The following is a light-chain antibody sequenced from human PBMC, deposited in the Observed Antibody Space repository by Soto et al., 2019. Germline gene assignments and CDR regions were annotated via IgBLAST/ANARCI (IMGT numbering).Light chain of an antibody. J-gene: IGKJ4*01. CDR1: HSVSSNS. CDR3: QQYGKSPPLT. Sequence: EIVLTQSPGTLSLSPGERATLSCRASHSVSSNSLAWYQQKPGQAPRLLINGASSRAAGIPDRFSGSGSGTDFTLTISGLEPEDFAVYYCQQYGKSPPLTFAGGTRVVI. V-gene: IGKV3-20*01. CDR2: GAS.